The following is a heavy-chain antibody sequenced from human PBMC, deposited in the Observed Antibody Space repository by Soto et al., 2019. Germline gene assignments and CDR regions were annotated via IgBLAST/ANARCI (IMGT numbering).Heavy chain of an antibody. CDR2: IIPILGIA. CDR1: GGTFSSYT. J-gene: IGHJ6*03. Sequence: QVQLVQSGAEVKKPGSSVKVSCKASGGTFSSYTISWVRQAPGQGLEWMGRIIPILGIANYAQKFQGRVTITADKSTSTAHMELSSLRSEDTAVYYCAREATTVTKYYYYMDVWGKGTTVTVSS. D-gene: IGHD4-17*01. CDR3: AREATTVTKYYYYMDV. V-gene: IGHV1-69*08.